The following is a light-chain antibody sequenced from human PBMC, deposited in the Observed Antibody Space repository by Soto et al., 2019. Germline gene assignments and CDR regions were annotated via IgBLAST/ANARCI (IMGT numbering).Light chain of an antibody. CDR2: EVS. Sequence: QSVLTQPASVSGSPGQWITISCTGTSSDVGGYNYVSWYQQHPGKAPKLMIYEVSNRPSGVSNRFSGSKSGNTASLTISGLQAGDEADYYCSSYTSSSTLHVFGTGTKVTV. CDR3: SSYTSSSTLHV. CDR1: SSDVGGYNY. J-gene: IGLJ1*01. V-gene: IGLV2-14*01.